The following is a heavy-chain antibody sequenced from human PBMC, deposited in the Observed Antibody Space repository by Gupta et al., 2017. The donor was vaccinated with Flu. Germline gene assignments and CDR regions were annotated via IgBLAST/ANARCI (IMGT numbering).Heavy chain of an antibody. CDR2: ISGSGGST. D-gene: IGHD3-16*01. Sequence: EVQLLESGGGLVQPGGSLRLSCAASGFTFSSYAMSWVRQAPGKVLAWVSAISGSGGSTYYADSVKGRFTISRDNSKNTLYLQMNSRRAEDTAVYYCAKEGGFPERGGMDVWGQGTTVTVSS. J-gene: IGHJ6*02. V-gene: IGHV3-23*01. CDR3: AKEGGFPERGGMDV. CDR1: GFTFSSYA.